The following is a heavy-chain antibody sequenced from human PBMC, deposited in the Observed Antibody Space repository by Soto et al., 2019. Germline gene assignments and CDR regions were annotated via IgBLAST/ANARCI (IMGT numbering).Heavy chain of an antibody. CDR1: GGSISSYY. Sequence: QVQLQESGPGLVKPSETLSLSCTVSGGSISSYYWSWFRQSPGKRMEWIGYVHHSWGYSYNPSLRRRVAISRDTSVSQFSLMVTSVTATDTAVYYCARQGFGPLHGLVDVWGQGTTVTVSS. D-gene: IGHD3-10*01. CDR2: VHHSWGY. V-gene: IGHV4-59*08. CDR3: ARQGFGPLHGLVDV. J-gene: IGHJ6*02.